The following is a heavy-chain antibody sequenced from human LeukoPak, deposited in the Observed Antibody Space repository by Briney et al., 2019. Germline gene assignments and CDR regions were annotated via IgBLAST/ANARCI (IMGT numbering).Heavy chain of an antibody. J-gene: IGHJ5*02. CDR1: GGSFSGYY. D-gene: IGHD2-2*01. CDR2: INHSGST. V-gene: IGHV4-34*01. Sequence: SETLSLTCAVYGGSFSGYYWSWIRQPPGKGLEWIGEINHSGSTNYNPSLKSRVTISVDTSKNQFSLKLSSVTAADTAVYYCARSYYQLLWSWFDPWGQGTLVTVSS. CDR3: ARSYYQLLWSWFDP.